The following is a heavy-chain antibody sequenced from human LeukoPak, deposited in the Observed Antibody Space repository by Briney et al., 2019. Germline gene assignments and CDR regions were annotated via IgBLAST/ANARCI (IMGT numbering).Heavy chain of an antibody. CDR2: ISGSGSDI. V-gene: IGHV3-11*04. CDR3: VRDLVDPADY. CDR1: GFSFSNSY. Sequence: GGSLRLSCVVSGFSFSNSYMTWIRQTPGKGLESLAYISGSGSDIYYADSVKGRFTISRDNAKNTVYLQMNSLRAEDTAVFYCVRDLVDPADYWGQGTLVTVSS. J-gene: IGHJ4*02. D-gene: IGHD2-8*02.